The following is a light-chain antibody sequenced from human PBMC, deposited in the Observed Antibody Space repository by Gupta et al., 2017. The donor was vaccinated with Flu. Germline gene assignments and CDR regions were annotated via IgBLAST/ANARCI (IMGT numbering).Light chain of an antibody. Sequence: SSDVGAYNSFSWYQQYPGRAPQLFIYEGTKRPAGVPDLSSGSNSGNAASLTVAGLQAEDEAVYYSFSHARNFNVMFGGGTKLTVV. CDR1: SSDVGAYNS. V-gene: IGLV2-8*01. CDR2: EGT. CDR3: FSHARNFNVM. J-gene: IGLJ3*02.